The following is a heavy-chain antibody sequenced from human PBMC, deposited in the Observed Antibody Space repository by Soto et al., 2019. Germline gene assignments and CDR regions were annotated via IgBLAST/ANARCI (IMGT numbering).Heavy chain of an antibody. CDR2: IIPIFGTA. Sequence: GASVKVSCKASGGTFSSYAISWVRQAPGQGLEWMGGIIPIFGTANYAQKFQGRVTITADESTSTAYMELSSLRSEDTAVYYCAREFRFWSGYSYGMDVWGQGTTVPVSS. CDR3: AREFRFWSGYSYGMDV. CDR1: GGTFSSYA. D-gene: IGHD3-3*01. V-gene: IGHV1-69*13. J-gene: IGHJ6*02.